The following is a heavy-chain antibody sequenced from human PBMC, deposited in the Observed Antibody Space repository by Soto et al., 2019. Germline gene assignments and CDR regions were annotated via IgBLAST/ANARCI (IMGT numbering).Heavy chain of an antibody. CDR2: IYYSGST. J-gene: IGHJ6*02. CDR3: ARTGRSSSWPMGV. CDR1: GGSISSYY. V-gene: IGHV4-59*01. Sequence: SETLSLTCTVSGGSISSYYWSWIRQPPGKGLEWIGYIYYSGSTNYNPSLKSRVTISVDTSKNQFSLKLSSVTAADTAVYYCARTGRSSSWPMGVWGQGTTVTVSS. D-gene: IGHD6-13*01.